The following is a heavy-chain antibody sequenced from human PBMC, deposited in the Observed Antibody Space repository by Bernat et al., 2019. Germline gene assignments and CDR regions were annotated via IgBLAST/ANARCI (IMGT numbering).Heavy chain of an antibody. D-gene: IGHD1-26*01. CDR1: GASVSSTIAA. J-gene: IGHJ4*02. CDR3: ARDLSVGATLYYFDY. V-gene: IGHV6-1*01. Sequence: QVQLQQSGPGLVKPSQPLSLTFPIPGASVSSTIAAWNWTRQSPSQGLEWLGRTYYRSKWYNDYAVSVKSRITINPDTSKNQFSLQLNSVTPEDTAVYYCARDLSVGATLYYFDYWGQGTLVTVSS. CDR2: TYYRSKWYN.